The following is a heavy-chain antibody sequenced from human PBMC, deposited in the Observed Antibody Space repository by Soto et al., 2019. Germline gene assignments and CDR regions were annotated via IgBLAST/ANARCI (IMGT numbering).Heavy chain of an antibody. CDR1: GASISGFY. V-gene: IGHV4-4*07. J-gene: IGHJ5*02. D-gene: IGHD1-1*01. CDR2: IYATGTT. CDR3: VRDGTKTLRDWFDP. Sequence: SETLSLTCTVSGASISGFYWSWIRKSAGKGMEWIGRIYATGTTDYNPSLKSRVMMSVDTSKKQFSLKLRSVTAADTAVYYCVRDGTKTLRDWFDPWGQGISVTVSS.